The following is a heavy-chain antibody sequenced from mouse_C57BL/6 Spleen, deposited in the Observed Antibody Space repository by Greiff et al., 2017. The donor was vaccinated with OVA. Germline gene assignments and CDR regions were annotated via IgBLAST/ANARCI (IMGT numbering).Heavy chain of an antibody. V-gene: IGHV1-72*01. D-gene: IGHD2-4*01. J-gene: IGHJ3*01. CDR2: IDPNSGGT. CDR1: GYTFTSYW. CDR3: AREEVYDYDGAWFAY. Sequence: QVQLQQPGAELVKPGASVKLSCKASGYTFTSYWMHWVKQRPGRGLEWIGRIDPNSGGTKYNEKFKSKATLTVDKPSSTAYMQLSSLTSEDSAVYYCAREEVYDYDGAWFAYWGQGTLVTVSA.